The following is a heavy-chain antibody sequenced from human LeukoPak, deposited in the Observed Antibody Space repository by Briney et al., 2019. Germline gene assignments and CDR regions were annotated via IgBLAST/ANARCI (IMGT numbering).Heavy chain of an antibody. CDR2: INPSGGST. J-gene: IGHJ6*03. V-gene: IGHV1-46*01. Sequence: GASVKVSCKASGYTFTSYYMHWVRQAPGQGLEWMGIINPSGGSTRYAQKFQGRVTMTRDMSTSTVYMELSSLRSEDTAVYYCARDHGLWFVLYYMDVWGKGTTVTVSS. CDR3: ARDHGLWFVLYYMDV. D-gene: IGHD3-10*01. CDR1: GYTFTSYY.